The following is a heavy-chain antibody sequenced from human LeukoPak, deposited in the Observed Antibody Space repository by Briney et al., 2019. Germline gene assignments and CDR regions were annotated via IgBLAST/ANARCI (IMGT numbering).Heavy chain of an antibody. CDR2: TGYDGSNK. V-gene: IGHV3-33*01. J-gene: IGHJ6*02. Sequence: GRSLRLSRAASGFTFSSYGMHWVRKAPGKGLEWVAATGYDGSNKYYADSVKGRFTISRDNSKNTLYLQMNSLRAEDTAVYFCARGGHCSTTSCSNYDGMDVWGQGTTLTVSS. CDR3: ARGGHCSTTSCSNYDGMDV. D-gene: IGHD2-2*01. CDR1: GFTFSSYG.